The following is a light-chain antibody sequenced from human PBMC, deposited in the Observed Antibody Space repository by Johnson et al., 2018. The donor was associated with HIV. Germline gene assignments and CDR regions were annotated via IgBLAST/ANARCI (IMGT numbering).Light chain of an antibody. CDR2: DNN. CDR3: GTWDSSRNATDV. CDR1: NSNIGNNY. Sequence: QSVLTQPPSVSAAPGQKVTISCSGSNSNIGNNYVSWYQQFPGTAPKLLIYDNNKRPSGIPDRFSGSKSGTSATLGISGLQTGDEADYYCGTWDSSRNATDVCGTGTKVTVL. V-gene: IGLV1-51*01. J-gene: IGLJ1*01.